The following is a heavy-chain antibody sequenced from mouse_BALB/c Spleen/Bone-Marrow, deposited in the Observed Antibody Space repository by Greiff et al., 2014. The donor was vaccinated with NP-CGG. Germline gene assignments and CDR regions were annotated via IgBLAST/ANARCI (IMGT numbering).Heavy chain of an antibody. CDR1: GYAFTNYL. D-gene: IGHD3-2*01. CDR3: AREWTARPTSY. J-gene: IGHJ2*01. Sequence: VQLQQSGAELRRPGNSVKVSCKASGYAFTNYLIEWVKQRPGQGLEWIGVINPGSGGTNYNEKFKGKATLTADKSSSTAYMQLSSLTSDDSAVYFCAREWTARPTSYWGQGNTLPVPS. CDR2: INPGSGGT. V-gene: IGHV1-54*01.